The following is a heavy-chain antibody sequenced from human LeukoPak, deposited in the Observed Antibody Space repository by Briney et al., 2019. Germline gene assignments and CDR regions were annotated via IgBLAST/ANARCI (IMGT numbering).Heavy chain of an antibody. V-gene: IGHV3-9*01. D-gene: IGHD3-22*01. CDR2: ISWNSGSI. CDR3: AKGSYYDSSGYYYDY. J-gene: IGHJ4*02. Sequence: GRSLRLSCAASGFTFSSYGMHWVRQAPGKGLEWVSGISWNSGSIGYADSVKGRFTISRDNAKNSLYLQMNSLRAEDTALYYCAKGSYYDSSGYYYDYWGQGTLVTVSS. CDR1: GFTFSSYG.